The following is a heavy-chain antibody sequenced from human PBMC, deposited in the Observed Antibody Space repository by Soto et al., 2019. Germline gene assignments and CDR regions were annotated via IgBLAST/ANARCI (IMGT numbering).Heavy chain of an antibody. D-gene: IGHD3-16*01. CDR1: GTIFSRYT. J-gene: IGHJ6*02. V-gene: IGHV1-69*08. CDR3: ARGLGGRMDD. CDR2: IIPILGET. Sequence: VPLVQSGAEVKKPGSSVRVSCKASGTIFSRYTISWVRQAPGQGLEWMGRIIPILGETNSAQKFQGRVTLTADKSTNTDYMELNSLRLEDTAVYYCARGLGGRMDDWGQGTTVTVSS.